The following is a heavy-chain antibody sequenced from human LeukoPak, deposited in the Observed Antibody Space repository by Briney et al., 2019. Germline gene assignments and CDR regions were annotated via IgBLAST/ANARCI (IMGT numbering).Heavy chain of an antibody. V-gene: IGHV4-4*02. Sequence: SETLSLTCAVSGASISSSTWWSWVRQPPGKGLEWIGNIYYSGSTNYNPSLKSRVTISVDTSKNQFSLKLSSVTAADTAVYYCARTTEGYCRGRSCYSYYYYMDVWGKGTTVTVSS. CDR1: GASISSSTW. CDR2: IYYSGST. D-gene: IGHD2-15*01. CDR3: ARTTEGYCRGRSCYSYYYYMDV. J-gene: IGHJ6*03.